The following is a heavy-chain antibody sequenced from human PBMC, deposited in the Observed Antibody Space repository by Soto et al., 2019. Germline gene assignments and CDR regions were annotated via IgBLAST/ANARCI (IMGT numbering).Heavy chain of an antibody. D-gene: IGHD2-15*01. CDR2: INAGNGNT. CDR1: GYTFTSYA. J-gene: IGHJ6*02. CDR3: ARDRVVVAAAYYYYYGMDV. V-gene: IGHV1-3*01. Sequence: ASVKVSCKASGYTFTSYAMHWVRQAPGQRLEWMGWINAGNGNTKYSQKFQGRVTITRDTSASTAYMGLSSLRSEDTAVYYCARDRVVVAAAYYYYYGMDVWGQGTTVTVSS.